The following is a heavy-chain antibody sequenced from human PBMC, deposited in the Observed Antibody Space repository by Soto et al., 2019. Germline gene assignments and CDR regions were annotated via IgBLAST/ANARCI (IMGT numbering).Heavy chain of an antibody. Sequence: SETLSLTCTVSGGSISSGDYYWSWIRQPPGKGLEWIGYIYYSGSTYYNPSLKSRVTISVDTSKNQFSLKLSSVTAADMAVYYCARGPRPNWLYWYFDLWGRGTLVTVSS. CDR1: GGSISSGDYY. V-gene: IGHV4-30-4*01. CDR2: IYYSGST. J-gene: IGHJ2*01. D-gene: IGHD7-27*01. CDR3: ARGPRPNWLYWYFDL.